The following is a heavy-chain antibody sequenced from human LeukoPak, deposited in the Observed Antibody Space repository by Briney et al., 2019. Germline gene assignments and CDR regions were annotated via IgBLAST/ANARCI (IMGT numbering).Heavy chain of an antibody. CDR3: ARLLNVDGDYVDYFDY. D-gene: IGHD4-17*01. J-gene: IGHJ4*02. CDR2: IYYSGST. Sequence: SETLSLTCTVSGGSISRYYWSWIRQPPGKGLEWIGYIYYSGSTNYNPSLKSRVTISVDTSKNQFSLKLSSVTAADTAVYYCARLLNVDGDYVDYFDYWGQGTLVTVSS. CDR1: GGSISRYY. V-gene: IGHV4-59*01.